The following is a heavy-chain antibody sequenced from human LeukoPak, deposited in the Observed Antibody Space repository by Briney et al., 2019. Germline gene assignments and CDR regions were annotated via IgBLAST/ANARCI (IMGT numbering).Heavy chain of an antibody. V-gene: IGHV4-34*01. D-gene: IGHD2-8*01. CDR2: INHSGST. CDR3: ARGHVGSYAYYYYYGMDV. Sequence: SETLSLTCAVYGGSFSGYYWSWIRQPPKKGLEWIGEINHSGSTNYNPSLKCRVTISIDTSKNQFSLKVRSVTAADTAVYYCARGHVGSYAYYYYYGMDVWGQGTTVTVSS. CDR1: GGSFSGYY. J-gene: IGHJ6*02.